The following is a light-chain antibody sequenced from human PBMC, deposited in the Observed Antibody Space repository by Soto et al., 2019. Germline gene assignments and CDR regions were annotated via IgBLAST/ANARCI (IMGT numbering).Light chain of an antibody. J-gene: IGLJ1*01. V-gene: IGLV2-14*03. CDR3: SSFIGTTASDV. CDR1: SSDIGGYNH. Sequence: QSALTQPASVSGSPGQSITISCTGTSSDIGGYNHVSWYQQYPGKAPKLIIYGVSNRPSGVSSRFSGSKSGNTASLTISGLQAEDEADYYCSSFIGTTASDVFGPGTKVTVL. CDR2: GVS.